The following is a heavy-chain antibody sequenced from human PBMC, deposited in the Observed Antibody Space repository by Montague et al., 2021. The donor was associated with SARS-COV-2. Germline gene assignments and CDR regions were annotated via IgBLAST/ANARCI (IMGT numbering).Heavy chain of an antibody. J-gene: IGHJ4*02. D-gene: IGHD6-13*01. V-gene: IGHV3-48*03. CDR1: GFTFSSYE. Sequence: SLRLSCAASGFTFSSYEMNWVRQAPGKGLEWVSYISRSGSIIYYADSVKGRFTISRDNAKNSPYLQMNSLRAEDTAVYYCAREYIEAAGHGNDYWGQGTLVTVSS. CDR3: AREYIEAAGHGNDY. CDR2: ISRSGSII.